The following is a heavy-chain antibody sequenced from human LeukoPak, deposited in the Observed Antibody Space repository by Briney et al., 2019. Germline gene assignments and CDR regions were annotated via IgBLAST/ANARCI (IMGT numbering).Heavy chain of an antibody. V-gene: IGHV3-30*02. CDR1: GFTFSAYT. J-gene: IGHJ6*03. CDR2: LRYDGSNK. CDR3: AKDVVNCGSTSCYFYYYMDV. D-gene: IGHD2-2*01. Sequence: GGSLRLSCAASGFTFSAYTMSWVRQAPGKGLEWVAFLRYDGSNKYYADSVKGRFTISRDNSKNTLYLQMNSLRAEDTAVYYCAKDVVNCGSTSCYFYYYMDVWGKGTTVTVSS.